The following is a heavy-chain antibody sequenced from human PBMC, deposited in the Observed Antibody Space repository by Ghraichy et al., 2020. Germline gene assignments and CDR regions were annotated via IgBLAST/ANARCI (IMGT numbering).Heavy chain of an antibody. J-gene: IGHJ3*01. V-gene: IGHV3-21*01. CDR1: GFTFSSYT. Sequence: LSLTCAASGFTFSSYTINWVRHAPGKGLEWVSSISSSSIDISYADSLQGRFTISRANAKNSLYLQMNCLRSEDTAVYYCASKTLTYCSTTTCPGAFAFWGQGTMVTVSS. D-gene: IGHD2-2*01. CDR2: ISSSSIDI. CDR3: ASKTLTYCSTTTCPGAFAF.